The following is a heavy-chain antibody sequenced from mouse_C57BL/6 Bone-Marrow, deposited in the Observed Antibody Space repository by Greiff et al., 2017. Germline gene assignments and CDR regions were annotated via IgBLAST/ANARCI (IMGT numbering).Heavy chain of an antibody. Sequence: VQLQQSGAELVRPGASVKLSCTASGFNIKDYYMHWVKQRPEQGLEWIGRIDPEDGDTEYAPKFQGKATMTADTSSNTAYLQLSSLTSEDTAVYYCTTSYYGSSFAYWGQGTLVTVSA. CDR1: GFNIKDYY. CDR3: TTSYYGSSFAY. V-gene: IGHV14-1*01. J-gene: IGHJ3*01. D-gene: IGHD1-1*01. CDR2: IDPEDGDT.